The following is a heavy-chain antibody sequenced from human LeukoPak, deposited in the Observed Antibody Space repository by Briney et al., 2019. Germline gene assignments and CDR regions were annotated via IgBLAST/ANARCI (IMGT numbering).Heavy chain of an antibody. CDR1: GFTFSSYS. J-gene: IGHJ6*03. V-gene: IGHV3-21*01. Sequence: GGSLRLSCAASGFTFSSYSMNWVRQAPGKGLEWVSSISSSSSYIYYADSVKGRFTISRDNSKNTLYLQMNSLRAEDTAVYYCARDGIVSSWHYYYYYMDVWGKGTTVTVSS. D-gene: IGHD6-13*01. CDR2: ISSSSSYI. CDR3: ARDGIVSSWHYYYYYMDV.